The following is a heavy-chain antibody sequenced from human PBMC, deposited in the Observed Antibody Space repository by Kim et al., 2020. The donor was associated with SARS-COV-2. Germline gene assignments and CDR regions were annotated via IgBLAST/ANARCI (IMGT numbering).Heavy chain of an antibody. D-gene: IGHD6-19*01. CDR2: INHSGST. J-gene: IGHJ4*02. CDR1: GGSFSGYY. Sequence: SETLSLTCAVYGGSFSGYYWSWIRQPPGKGLEWIGEINHSGSTNYNPSLKSRVTISVDTSKNQFSLKLSSVTAADTAVYYCARGPIAVAGGYFDYWGQGTLVTVSS. V-gene: IGHV4-34*01. CDR3: ARGPIAVAGGYFDY.